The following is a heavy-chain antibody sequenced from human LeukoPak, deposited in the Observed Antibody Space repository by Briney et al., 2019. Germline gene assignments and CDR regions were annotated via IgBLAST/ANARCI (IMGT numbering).Heavy chain of an antibody. D-gene: IGHD4-17*01. V-gene: IGHV4-34*01. J-gene: IGHJ4*02. CDR3: ARDRYGDAFDY. CDR1: GGSFSGYY. CDR2: INHSGST. Sequence: PSETLSLTCAVYGGSFSGYYWSWIRQPPGKGLEWIGEINHSGSTNYNPSLKSRVTISVDTSKNQFSLKLSSVTAADTAVYYCARDRYGDAFDYWGQGTLVTVSS.